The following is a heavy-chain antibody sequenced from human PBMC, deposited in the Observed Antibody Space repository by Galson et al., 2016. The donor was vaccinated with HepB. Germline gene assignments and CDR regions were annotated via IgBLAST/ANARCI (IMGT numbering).Heavy chain of an antibody. CDR2: IYPGDSDT. V-gene: IGHV5-51*01. CDR1: GYSFTTYW. D-gene: IGHD6-13*01. CDR3: ARGVPGIAYSKSLPFDY. Sequence: QSGAEVKKPGESLKISCKGSGYSFTTYWIGWVRQMPGKGLEWMGIIYPGDSDTKYSPSFQGQVTISADKSISTAYLQWSSLKTSDTAMYYCARGVPGIAYSKSLPFDYWGHGTQVTVSP. J-gene: IGHJ4*01.